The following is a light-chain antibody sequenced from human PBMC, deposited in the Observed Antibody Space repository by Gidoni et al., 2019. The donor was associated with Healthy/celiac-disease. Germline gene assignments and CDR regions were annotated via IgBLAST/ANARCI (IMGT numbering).Light chain of an antibody. J-gene: IGKJ4*01. CDR3: QQYGSSPQRLT. V-gene: IGKV3-20*01. Sequence: EIVLTQSPGTLSLSPGERATLSCRASQSVSSSYLAWYQQKPGQAPRLLIYGASSRATGIPDRFSGSGSGTDFTLTISRLEPEDFAVYYCQQYGSSPQRLTFXGXTKVEIK. CDR1: QSVSSSY. CDR2: GAS.